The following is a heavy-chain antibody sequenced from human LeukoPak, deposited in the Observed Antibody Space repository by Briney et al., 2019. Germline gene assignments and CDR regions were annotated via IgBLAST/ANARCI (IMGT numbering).Heavy chain of an antibody. Sequence: GESLETPCKGSGYRFTNCWIAWVRQMPGKGLEWMGIIYLGDSDTRYSPSFQGQVTISAGKSITTAYLQWSSLRASDTAMYYCARLFCTSTSCLRDPMDVLGKANTITVSS. D-gene: IGHD2-2*01. CDR3: ARLFCTSTSCLRDPMDV. V-gene: IGHV5-51*01. CDR1: GYRFTNCW. CDR2: IYLGDSDT. J-gene: IGHJ6*03.